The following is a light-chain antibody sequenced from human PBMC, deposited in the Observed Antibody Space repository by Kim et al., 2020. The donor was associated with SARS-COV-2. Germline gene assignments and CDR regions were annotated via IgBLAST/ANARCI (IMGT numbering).Light chain of an antibody. Sequence: GQSFPLSCTATSSDVGAYNYVSWYQHHPGKAPNLMIYDVTNRPSGVSNRFSGSKSGKAASLTISGLQAEDEGDDYCSSYTTSSTLVFGGGTQLTVL. V-gene: IGLV2-14*03. CDR3: SSYTTSSTLV. J-gene: IGLJ2*01. CDR2: DVT. CDR1: SSDVGAYNY.